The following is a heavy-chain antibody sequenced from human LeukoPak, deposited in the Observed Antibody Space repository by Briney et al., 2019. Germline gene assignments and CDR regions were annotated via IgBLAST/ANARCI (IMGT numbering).Heavy chain of an antibody. CDR2: ISGSGGST. CDR1: GFTFSSYA. CDR3: AQDFVDTGI. Sequence: GGSLRLSCAASGFTFSSYAMSWVRQAPGKGLEWVSAISGSGGSTYYADSVKGRFTISRDNSKNTLYLQMNSLRAEDTDVNYYAQDFVDTGIWGQGTLVTVSS. D-gene: IGHD5-18*01. V-gene: IGHV3-23*01. J-gene: IGHJ4*02.